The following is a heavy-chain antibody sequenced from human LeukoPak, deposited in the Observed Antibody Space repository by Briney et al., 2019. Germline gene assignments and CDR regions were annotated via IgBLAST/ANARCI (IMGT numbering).Heavy chain of an antibody. D-gene: IGHD6-6*01. Sequence: GGSLRLSCAASGFTFSSYGMHWVRQAPGKGLEWVAFIRYDGSNKYYADSVKGRFTISRDNSKNTLYLHMDSLRAEDSAVYYCARGARQSDYWGQGTLVTVSS. CDR3: ARGARQSDY. CDR2: IRYDGSNK. J-gene: IGHJ4*02. CDR1: GFTFSSYG. V-gene: IGHV3-30*02.